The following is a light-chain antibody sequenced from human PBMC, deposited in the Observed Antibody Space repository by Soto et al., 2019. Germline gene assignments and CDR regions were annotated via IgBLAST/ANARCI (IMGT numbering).Light chain of an antibody. CDR1: SSDVGAYNY. CDR3: SSYTTSANYV. Sequence: QSVLTQPASVSGSPGQSITISCTGTSSDVGAYNYVSWYQQHPGKAPKLMIYDVSNRPSGVSNRFSGSKSGNTASLTISGLQAEDEADYYCSSYTTSANYVFGTGTKVT. CDR2: DVS. V-gene: IGLV2-14*01. J-gene: IGLJ1*01.